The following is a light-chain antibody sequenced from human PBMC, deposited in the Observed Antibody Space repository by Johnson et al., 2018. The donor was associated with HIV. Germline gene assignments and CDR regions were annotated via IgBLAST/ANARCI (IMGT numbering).Light chain of an antibody. CDR3: GTWDSSLSAVYV. CDR1: SSNIGNNY. Sequence: QSVLTQPPSVSAAPGQKVTISCSGSSSNIGNNYVSWYQQLPGTAPKLLIYDNNKRPSGIPDRFSGSKSGTSATLGITGLQTGDEAYYYFGTWDSSLSAVYVFGTGTKVTVL. CDR2: DNN. V-gene: IGLV1-51*01. J-gene: IGLJ1*01.